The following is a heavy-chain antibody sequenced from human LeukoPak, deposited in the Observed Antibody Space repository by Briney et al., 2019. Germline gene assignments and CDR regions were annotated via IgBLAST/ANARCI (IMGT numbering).Heavy chain of an antibody. CDR2: IYHSGST. J-gene: IGHJ4*01. CDR3: ARKDPGYSGYSDFDY. D-gene: IGHD5-12*01. Sequence: KSSETLSLTCTVSGYSISSGYYWGWIRQPPGKGLEWIGNIYHSGSTYYNPSLKSRVTISLDTSKNQFSLKLSSVTAADTAIYYCARKDPGYSGYSDFDYWGHGTLVTVSS. V-gene: IGHV4-38-2*02. CDR1: GYSISSGYY.